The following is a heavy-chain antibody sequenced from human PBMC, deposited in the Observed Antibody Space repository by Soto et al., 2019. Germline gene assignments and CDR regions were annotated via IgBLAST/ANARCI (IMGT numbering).Heavy chain of an antibody. CDR2: ISAYNGNT. V-gene: IGHV1-18*04. J-gene: IGHJ6*02. D-gene: IGHD2-2*01. CDR1: GYTFTSYG. Sequence: ASVKVSCKASGYTFTSYGISWVRQAPGQGLEWMGWISAYNGNTNYAQKLQGRVTMTTDTSTSTAYMELRSLRSDDTAVYYCARDQLLYCSSTSCYPGYYGMDVWGQGTTVTVSS. CDR3: ARDQLLYCSSTSCYPGYYGMDV.